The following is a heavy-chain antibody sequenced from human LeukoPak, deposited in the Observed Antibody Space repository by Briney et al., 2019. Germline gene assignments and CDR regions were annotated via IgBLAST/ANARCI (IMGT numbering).Heavy chain of an antibody. CDR1: GFTFSSYG. J-gene: IGHJ4*02. V-gene: IGHV3-30*18. D-gene: IGHD6-19*01. Sequence: GGSLRLSCAASGFTFSSYGIHWVRQAPGKGLEWVAVISYDGSNKYYVDSVKGRFTISRDNCKNTLYLQMNSLRDEDTAVYYCAKDRGEQWLVTSFDYWGQGTLVTVSS. CDR2: ISYDGSNK. CDR3: AKDRGEQWLVTSFDY.